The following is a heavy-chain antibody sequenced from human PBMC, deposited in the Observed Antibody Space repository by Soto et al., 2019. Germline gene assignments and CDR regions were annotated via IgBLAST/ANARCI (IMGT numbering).Heavy chain of an antibody. CDR1: GGSISSGGYY. CDR2: ILHTGST. Sequence: SEALSLTCTVSGGSISSGGYYWNWIRQHPGKGLEWIGYILHTGSTNYNPPLKSRVIISVNTSKNQFSLKLTSVTAADTAVYYCARAVPGYYYGMDVWGQGTTVTVS. J-gene: IGHJ6*02. CDR3: ARAVPGYYYGMDV. V-gene: IGHV4-31*03.